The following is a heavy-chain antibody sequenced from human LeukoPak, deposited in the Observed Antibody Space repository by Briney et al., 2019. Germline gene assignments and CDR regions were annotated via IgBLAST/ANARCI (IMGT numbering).Heavy chain of an antibody. V-gene: IGHV4-61*10. CDR1: GGSISSGSYY. CDR3: ARGLASDY. Sequence: SQTLSLTCTVSGGSISSGSYYWSWIRQPAGKGLEWIGYIYYSGSTNYNPSLKSRVTISVDTSKNQFSLKLSSVTAADTAVYYCARGLASDYWGQGTLVTVSS. J-gene: IGHJ4*02. D-gene: IGHD2-21*01. CDR2: IYYSGST.